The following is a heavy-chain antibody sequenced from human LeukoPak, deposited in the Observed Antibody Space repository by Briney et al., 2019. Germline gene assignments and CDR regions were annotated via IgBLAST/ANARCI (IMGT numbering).Heavy chain of an antibody. D-gene: IGHD3-10*01. V-gene: IGHV3-23*01. CDR2: ISHSGGGT. J-gene: IGHJ4*02. CDR3: ARVRGRGYFDY. CDR1: GFTFTDYA. Sequence: GGSLRLSCAASGFTFTDYAMSWVRQAPEKGLEWVSTISHSGGGTYYAESVKGRFTISRDNAKNSLYLQMNSLRAEDTAVYYCARVRGRGYFDYWGQGTLVTVSS.